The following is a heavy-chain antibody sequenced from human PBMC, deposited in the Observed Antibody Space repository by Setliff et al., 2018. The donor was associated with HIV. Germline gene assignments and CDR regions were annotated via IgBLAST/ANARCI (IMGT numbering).Heavy chain of an antibody. Sequence: SVKVSCKASGYSFTDYYIHWVRQAPGQGLEWMGWINPKSDGTNYAQKFQGWITMTRDTSISTAYMELSRLRSDDTAVYYCATDCAVVGGTGSLDSWGQGTLVTVSS. J-gene: IGHJ4*02. V-gene: IGHV1-2*04. CDR3: ATDCAVVGGTGSLDS. D-gene: IGHD1-26*01. CDR2: INPKSDGT. CDR1: GYSFTDYY.